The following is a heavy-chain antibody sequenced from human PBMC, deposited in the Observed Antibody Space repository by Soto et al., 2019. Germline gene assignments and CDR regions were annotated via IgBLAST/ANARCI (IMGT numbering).Heavy chain of an antibody. CDR1: GYTFTSYY. Sequence: ASVKVSCKASGYTFTSYYMHWVRQAPGQGLEWMGIINPSGGSTSYAQKFQGRVTITRDTSASTAYMELSSLRSEDTAVYYCARSIVVVTSADYWGQGTLVTGS. J-gene: IGHJ4*02. V-gene: IGHV1-46*01. D-gene: IGHD2-21*02. CDR2: INPSGGST. CDR3: ARSIVVVTSADY.